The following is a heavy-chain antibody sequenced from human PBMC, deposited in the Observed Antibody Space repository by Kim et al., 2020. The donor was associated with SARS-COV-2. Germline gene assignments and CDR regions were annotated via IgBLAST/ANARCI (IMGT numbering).Heavy chain of an antibody. D-gene: IGHD6-19*01. CDR2: IYWDDDK. V-gene: IGHV2-5*02. J-gene: IGHJ5*02. CDR1: GFSLSTSGVG. CDR3: ALGALKAVAADPWFDP. Sequence: SGPTLVNPTQTLTLTCTFSGFSLSTSGVGVGWIRQPPGKALEWLALIYWDDDKRYSPSLKSRLTITKDTSKNQVVLTMTNMDPVDTATYYCALGALKAVAADPWFDPWGQGTLVTVSS.